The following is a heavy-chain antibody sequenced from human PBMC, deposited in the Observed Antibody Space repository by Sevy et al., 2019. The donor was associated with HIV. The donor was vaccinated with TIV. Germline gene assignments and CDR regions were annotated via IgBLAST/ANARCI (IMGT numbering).Heavy chain of an antibody. Sequence: SETLSLTCVVYGGSFSDYYWSWIRQPPGKGLEWIGEINHSGSTNYNPSLKSRVTISIDTSKNQSSLKLSSVTAADTAVYYCARAAIMIVGMARSYYYYAMDVWGQGTTVTVSS. CDR3: ARAAIMIVGMARSYYYYAMDV. V-gene: IGHV4-34*01. CDR1: GGSFSDYY. CDR2: INHSGST. J-gene: IGHJ6*02. D-gene: IGHD3-3*01.